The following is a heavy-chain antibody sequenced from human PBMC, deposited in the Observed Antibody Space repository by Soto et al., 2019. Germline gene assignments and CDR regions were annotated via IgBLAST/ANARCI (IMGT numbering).Heavy chain of an antibody. D-gene: IGHD3-22*01. CDR2: ISYDGSNK. Sequence: GGSLRLSCAASGLTFSSYGMHWVRQAPGKGLEWVAVISYDGSNKYYADSVKGRFTISRDNSKNTLYLQMNSLRAEDTAVYYCARAGKVVVITTFWFDPWGQGTLVTVSS. CDR1: GLTFSSYG. CDR3: ARAGKVVVITTFWFDP. V-gene: IGHV3-30*03. J-gene: IGHJ5*02.